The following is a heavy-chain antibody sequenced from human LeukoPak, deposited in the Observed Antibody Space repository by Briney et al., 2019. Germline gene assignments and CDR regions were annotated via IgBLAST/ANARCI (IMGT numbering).Heavy chain of an antibody. CDR3: AGYGGNSF. CDR2: ISNSDTT. J-gene: IGHJ4*02. CDR1: GFTFSSYW. V-gene: IGHV3-66*01. Sequence: GGSLRLSCAASGFTFSSYWMHWVRQAPGKGLEWVSVISNSDTTYYPDSVKGRLTISRDNSKNTVYLQMNSLRAEDTAVYYCAGYGGNSFWGQGTLVTVSS. D-gene: IGHD4-23*01.